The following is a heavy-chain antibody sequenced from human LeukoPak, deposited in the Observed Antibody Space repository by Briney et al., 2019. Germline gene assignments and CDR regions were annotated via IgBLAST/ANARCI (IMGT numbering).Heavy chain of an antibody. CDR3: AKVGGSDWYQGCDY. Sequence: GGSLRLSCAASGFTFSSYAMSWVRQAPGKGLEWVSGMSGSGGSTYYADSVKGRFTISRDNSKNTLYLQMNSLRGEDTAIYYCAKVGGSDWYQGCDYWGQGTLVTVSS. D-gene: IGHD6-13*01. V-gene: IGHV3-23*01. CDR1: GFTFSSYA. CDR2: MSGSGGST. J-gene: IGHJ4*02.